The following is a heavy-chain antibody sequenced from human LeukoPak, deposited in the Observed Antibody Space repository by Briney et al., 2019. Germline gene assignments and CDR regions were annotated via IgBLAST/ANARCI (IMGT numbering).Heavy chain of an antibody. V-gene: IGHV4-39*01. Sequence: KPSETLSLTCTVSGDSISSRSYSWGWIRQPPGKGLEWIGIIYSSGTTFYNPSHKSRVTISVDTSKNQISLKLSSVTAADTAVYFCARKGIYQATPFDYWGQGTLVTVSS. CDR3: ARKGIYQATPFDY. J-gene: IGHJ4*02. CDR2: IYSSGTT. D-gene: IGHD6-13*01. CDR1: GDSISSRSYS.